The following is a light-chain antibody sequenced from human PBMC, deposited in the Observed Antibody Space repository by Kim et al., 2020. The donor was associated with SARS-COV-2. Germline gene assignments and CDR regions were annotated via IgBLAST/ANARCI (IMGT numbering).Light chain of an antibody. V-gene: IGKV3-15*01. CDR3: QEYDNWPPDFT. CDR1: QSVSSN. CDR2: GAS. J-gene: IGKJ4*01. Sequence: EILLTQSPAILSVSPGERATLSCRASQSVSSNLAWYQQKPGQAPRLLIYGASIRATGIPPRFSGSGSGTEFTLTIISLQSEDFAVYCCQEYDNWPPDFTIGGGTKVDIK.